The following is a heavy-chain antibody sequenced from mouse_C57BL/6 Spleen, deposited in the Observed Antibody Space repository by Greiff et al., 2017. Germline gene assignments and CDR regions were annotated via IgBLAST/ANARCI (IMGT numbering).Heavy chain of an antibody. Sequence: VQLQQPGAELVMPGASVKLSCKASGYTFTSYWMHWVKQRPGQGLEWIGEIDPSASYTNYNPKFKGKSTLTVDKSSSTAYMQLSSLTSEDSAVYYCARGGHYAMDYWGQGTSVTVSS. V-gene: IGHV1-69*01. CDR1: GYTFTSYW. CDR2: IDPSASYT. J-gene: IGHJ4*01. CDR3: ARGGHYAMDY.